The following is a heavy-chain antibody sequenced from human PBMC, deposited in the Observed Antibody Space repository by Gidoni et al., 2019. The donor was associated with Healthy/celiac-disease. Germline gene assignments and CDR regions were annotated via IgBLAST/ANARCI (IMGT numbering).Heavy chain of an antibody. CDR1: GGSFSGDY. Sequence: QVQLQQWGAGLLKPSETLSLTCAVYGGSFSGDYWSWIRQPPGKGLEWMGEINQSGRTNSNPSLKSRVTISVDTSKNQFSLKLSSVTAADTAVYYCARGIGYCSSTSCYARPAKAYYYYYMDVWGKGTTVTVSS. D-gene: IGHD2-2*01. CDR3: ARGIGYCSSTSCYARPAKAYYYYYMDV. J-gene: IGHJ6*03. CDR2: INQSGRT. V-gene: IGHV4-34*01.